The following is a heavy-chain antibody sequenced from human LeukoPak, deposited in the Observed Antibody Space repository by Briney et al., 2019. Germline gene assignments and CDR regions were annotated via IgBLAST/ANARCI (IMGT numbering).Heavy chain of an antibody. CDR2: IYYSGST. CDR1: GGSISNSGYY. V-gene: IGHV4-39*01. Sequence: SETLPLTCTVSGGSISNSGYYWGWIRQPPGKGLEWIGSIYYSGSTYYNPSLKSRVTISVDTSKNQFSLKLSSVTAADTAVYYCARPLSSSSGYFDYWGQGTLVTVSS. D-gene: IGHD6-6*01. J-gene: IGHJ4*02. CDR3: ARPLSSSSGYFDY.